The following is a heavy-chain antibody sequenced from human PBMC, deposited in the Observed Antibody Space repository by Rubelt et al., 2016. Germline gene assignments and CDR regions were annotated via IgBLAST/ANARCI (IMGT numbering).Heavy chain of an antibody. D-gene: IGHD3-10*01. CDR2: INAGNGNT. CDR3: ARLGFLENYGSGSYYNGVFDY. V-gene: IGHV1-3*01. J-gene: IGHJ4*02. CDR1: GYTFTSYA. Sequence: QYGVEVKKPGASVKVSCKASGYTFTSYAMHWVRQAPGQRLEWMGWINAGNGNTKYSQKFQGRVTITRDTSASTAYMELGRLRSEDTAVYYCARLGFLENYGSGSYYNGVFDYWGQGTLVTVSS.